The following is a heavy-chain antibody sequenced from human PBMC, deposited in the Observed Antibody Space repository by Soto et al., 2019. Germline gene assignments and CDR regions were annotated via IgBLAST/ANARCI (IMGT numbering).Heavy chain of an antibody. V-gene: IGHV4-34*01. J-gene: IGHJ6*02. CDR3: ARGKNYYDMPYGMDV. CDR2: INHSGST. D-gene: IGHD3-3*01. CDR1: GGSLIGYY. Sequence: KPSETLSLTCAVYGGSLIGYYWSWIRQPPGKGLEWIGEINHSGSTNYNPSLKSRVTISVDTSKNQFSLKLSSVTAADTAVYYCARGKNYYDMPYGMDVWGQGTTVTVSS.